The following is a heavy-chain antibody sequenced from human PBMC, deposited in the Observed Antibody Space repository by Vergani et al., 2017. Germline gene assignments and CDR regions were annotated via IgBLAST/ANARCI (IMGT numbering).Heavy chain of an antibody. V-gene: IGHV4-59*08. D-gene: IGHD3-22*01. CDR2: IYYSGST. CDR1: GFTFSSYA. CDR3: ARHGDYYDSSGPAAY. Sequence: VQLLESGGGLVQPGGSLRLSCAASGFTFSSYAMSWVRQAPGKGLEWIGYIYYSGSTYYNPSLKSRVTISVDTSKNQFSLKLSSVTAADTAVYYCARHGDYYDSSGPAAYWGQGTLVTVSS. J-gene: IGHJ4*02.